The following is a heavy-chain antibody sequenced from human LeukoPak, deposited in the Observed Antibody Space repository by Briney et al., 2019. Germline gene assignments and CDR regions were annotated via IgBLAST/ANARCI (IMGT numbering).Heavy chain of an antibody. Sequence: GASVKVSCKVSGYTLTELSMHWVRQAPGEGLEWMGGFDPEDGETIYAQKFQGRVTMTEDTSTDTAYMELSSLRSEDTAVYYCVSSGSPSDYYYYMDVWGKGTTVTVSS. D-gene: IGHD3-22*01. CDR1: GYTLTELS. J-gene: IGHJ6*03. CDR2: FDPEDGET. CDR3: VSSGSPSDYYYYMDV. V-gene: IGHV1-24*01.